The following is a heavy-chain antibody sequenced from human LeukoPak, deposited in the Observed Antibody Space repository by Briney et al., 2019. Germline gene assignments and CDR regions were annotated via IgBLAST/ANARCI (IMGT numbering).Heavy chain of an antibody. Sequence: SQTLSLTCTVSGGSISSAAYYWSWIRQPAGKGLEWIARIYISGSTNYNPSLKSRVTISVDTSKNQFSLKLSSVTAADTAVYYCARAPVDSSGYGVWFDPWGQGTLVTVSS. V-gene: IGHV4-61*02. CDR2: IYISGST. D-gene: IGHD3-22*01. J-gene: IGHJ5*02. CDR1: GGSISSAAYY. CDR3: ARAPVDSSGYGVWFDP.